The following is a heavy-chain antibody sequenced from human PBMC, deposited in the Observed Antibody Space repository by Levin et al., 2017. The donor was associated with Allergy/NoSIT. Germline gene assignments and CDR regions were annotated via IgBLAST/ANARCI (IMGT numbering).Heavy chain of an antibody. CDR3: ASHNSVVRGVIIPYYYAMDV. Sequence: LSLTCAASGFTFSSYAMSWVRQAPGKGLEWVSGISGTGGNTYYADSVRGRFTVSRDNSKNTLYLQMNSLRAEDTAVYYCASHNSVVRGVIIPYYYAMDVWGQGTPVTVSS. CDR2: ISGTGGNT. D-gene: IGHD3-10*01. V-gene: IGHV3-23*01. J-gene: IGHJ6*02. CDR1: GFTFSSYA.